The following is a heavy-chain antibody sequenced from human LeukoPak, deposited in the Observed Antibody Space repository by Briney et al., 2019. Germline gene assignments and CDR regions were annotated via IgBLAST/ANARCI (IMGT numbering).Heavy chain of an antibody. V-gene: IGHV4-59*01. CDR1: GGSISSYY. CDR3: ARELIDYDILTGSLNWFDP. Sequence: SETLSLTCTVSGGSISSYYWSWIRQPPGKGLEWIGYIYYGGSTNYNPSLKCRVTISVDTSKNQFSLKLSSVTAADTAVYYCARELIDYDILTGSLNWFDPWGQGTLVTVSS. D-gene: IGHD3-9*01. J-gene: IGHJ5*02. CDR2: IYYGGST.